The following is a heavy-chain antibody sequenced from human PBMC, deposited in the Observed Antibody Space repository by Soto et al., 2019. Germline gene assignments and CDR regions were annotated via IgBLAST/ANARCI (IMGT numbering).Heavy chain of an antibody. J-gene: IGHJ6*02. CDR2: IYYSGST. CDR3: AKADCSSTSCYGDLPLFIPKSPYYYGMDV. CDR1: GGSISSYY. D-gene: IGHD2-2*01. Sequence: PSETLSLTCTVSGGSISSYYWSWIRQPPGKGLEWIGYIYYSGSTNYNPSLKSRVTISVDTSKNQFSLKLSSVTAADTAVYYCAKADCSSTSCYGDLPLFIPKSPYYYGMDVWGQGTTVTVSS. V-gene: IGHV4-59*01.